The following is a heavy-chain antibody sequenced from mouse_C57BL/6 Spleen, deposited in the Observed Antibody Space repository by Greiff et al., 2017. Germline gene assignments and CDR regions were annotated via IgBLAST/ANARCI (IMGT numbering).Heavy chain of an antibody. CDR3: ARDQYWFAY. V-gene: IGHV3-6*01. CDR2: ISYDGSN. CDR1: GYSITSGYY. J-gene: IGHJ3*01. Sequence: ESGPGLVKPSQSLSLTCSVTGYSITSGYYWNWIRQFPGNKLEWMGYISYDGSNNYNPSLKNRISITRDTSKNQFFLKLNSVTTEDTATYYCARDQYWFAYWGQGTLVTVSA.